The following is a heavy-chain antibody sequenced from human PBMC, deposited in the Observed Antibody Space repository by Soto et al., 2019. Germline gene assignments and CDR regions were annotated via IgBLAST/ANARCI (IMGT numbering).Heavy chain of an antibody. D-gene: IGHD4-17*01. CDR3: ATTTVTTNDAFDS. Sequence: SETLSLTCTVSGVSISGYYWSWLRQPPGKGLEWIGYIYYSGYTNYNPSLKSRVTISVDTSKNQFSLMLSSLTAADTAVYYWATTTVTTNDAFDSWGQGTMVIVSS. CDR2: IYYSGYT. CDR1: GVSISGYY. V-gene: IGHV4-59*01. J-gene: IGHJ3*02.